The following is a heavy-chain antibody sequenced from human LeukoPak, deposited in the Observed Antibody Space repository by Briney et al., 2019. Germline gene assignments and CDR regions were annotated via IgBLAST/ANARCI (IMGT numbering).Heavy chain of an antibody. D-gene: IGHD1-14*01. CDR3: ARSRNNHFDY. CDR1: GYTFTGYY. V-gene: IGHV1-2*02. Sequence: ASVRVSCKASGYTFTGYYMHLVRQAPGQGLEWMGWINPDSGVTHYAQSFQGRVTMTRDTSISTAYMELSRLRSDDTAVYYCARSRNNHFDYWGQGTLVTVSS. J-gene: IGHJ4*02. CDR2: INPDSGVT.